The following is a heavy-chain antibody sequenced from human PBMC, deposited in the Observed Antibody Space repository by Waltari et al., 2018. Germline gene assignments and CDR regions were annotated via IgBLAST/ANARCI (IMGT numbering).Heavy chain of an antibody. D-gene: IGHD2-21*01. Sequence: QVQLQESGPGLVKPSETLSLTCTVSGGSISSYYWSWIRQPAGKGLEWIGTIYHSGTTYYNPSLESRVTISVDTSRNQFSLKLRSVTAADTAVYYCARHGGYFSNFDYWGQGTLVTVSS. CDR3: ARHGGYFSNFDY. CDR1: GGSISSYY. J-gene: IGHJ4*02. V-gene: IGHV4-59*05. CDR2: IYHSGTT.